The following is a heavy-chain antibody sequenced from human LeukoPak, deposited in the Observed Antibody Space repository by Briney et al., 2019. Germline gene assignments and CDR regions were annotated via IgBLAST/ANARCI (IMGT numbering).Heavy chain of an antibody. J-gene: IGHJ4*02. CDR1: GGSISNGNW. CDR3: ARNGYYSADY. CDR2: VYRTGST. D-gene: IGHD4-17*01. V-gene: IGHV4-4*02. Sequence: TSETLSLTCGVSGGSISNGNWWSWVRQPPGKGLEWIGEVYRTGSTNCNPSLKSRVTISVDKSKNQFSLMLTSVTAADTAVYYCARNGYYSADYWGQGTLVTVSS.